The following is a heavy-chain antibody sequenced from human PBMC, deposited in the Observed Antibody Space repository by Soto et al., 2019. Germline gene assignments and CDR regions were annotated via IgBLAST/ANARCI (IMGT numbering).Heavy chain of an antibody. CDR1: GYTFTSYA. D-gene: IGHD6-19*01. Sequence: QVQLVQSGAEEKKPGASVKVSCKASGYTFTSYAMHWVRQAPGQRLEWMGWINAGNGNTKYSQKFQGRVTITRDTSARTVYMELSRLRSDDTAVYYCARVSGWYFLDYWGQGTLVTVSS. CDR2: INAGNGNT. J-gene: IGHJ4*02. V-gene: IGHV1-3*05. CDR3: ARVSGWYFLDY.